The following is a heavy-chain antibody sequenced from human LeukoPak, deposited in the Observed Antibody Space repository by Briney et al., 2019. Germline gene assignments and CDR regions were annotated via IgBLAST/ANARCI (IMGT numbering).Heavy chain of an antibody. CDR2: IYDIGST. CDR3: ARTYCYDSSGYLNHWFDP. J-gene: IGHJ5*02. Sequence: PSETLSLTCTVSGGSVSSYYWSWIRQPPGKGLEWIGYIYDIGSTKYNPSLRSRVTMSVDTSKNQFSLKLSSVTAADTAVYHCARTYCYDSSGYLNHWFDPWGQGTLVTVSS. CDR1: GGSVSSYY. D-gene: IGHD3-22*01. V-gene: IGHV4-59*08.